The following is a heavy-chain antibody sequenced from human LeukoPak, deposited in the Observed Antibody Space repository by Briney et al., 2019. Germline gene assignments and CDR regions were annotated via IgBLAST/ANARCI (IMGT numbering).Heavy chain of an antibody. J-gene: IGHJ4*02. V-gene: IGHV3-23*01. Sequence: GGSLRLSCAASGFTVSDNYMSWVRQAPGKGLEWVSAISGSGGSTYYADSVKGRFTISRDNSKNTLYLQMNSLRAEDTAVYYCANMVRGVIPHYFDYWGQGTLVTVSS. CDR2: ISGSGGST. D-gene: IGHD3-10*01. CDR1: GFTVSDNY. CDR3: ANMVRGVIPHYFDY.